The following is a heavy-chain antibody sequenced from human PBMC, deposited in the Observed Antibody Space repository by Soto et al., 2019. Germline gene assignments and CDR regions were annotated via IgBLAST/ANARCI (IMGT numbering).Heavy chain of an antibody. V-gene: IGHV1-69*06. CDR2: TIPVFNTA. D-gene: IGHD3-10*01. Sequence: QVQLEQSGAEVKKPGSSVNISCKASGGTLSDHGVSWLRQAPGQGLEWVGGTIPVFNTAKYAPKFQGRVTIAADKSTNIAYMEVGSLRSDDTAFYYCARGVYGSGNYYTGPSAFDIWGQGTRVIVSS. CDR3: ARGVYGSGNYYTGPSAFDI. J-gene: IGHJ3*02. CDR1: GGTLSDHG.